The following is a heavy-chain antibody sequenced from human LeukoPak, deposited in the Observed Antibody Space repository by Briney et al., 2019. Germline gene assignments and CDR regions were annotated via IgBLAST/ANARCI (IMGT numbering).Heavy chain of an antibody. V-gene: IGHV4-59*01. Sequence: SETLSLTCTVSGGSISSYYWSWLRPPPGKGLEWIRYIYYSGSTNDHPSLKSRVTISVDPSKSQFSLKLSAVTAADTAVYYCATNYYGDAFDIWGQGTMVTVSS. J-gene: IGHJ3*02. CDR2: IYYSGST. CDR3: ATNYYGDAFDI. CDR1: GGSISSYY. D-gene: IGHD3-10*01.